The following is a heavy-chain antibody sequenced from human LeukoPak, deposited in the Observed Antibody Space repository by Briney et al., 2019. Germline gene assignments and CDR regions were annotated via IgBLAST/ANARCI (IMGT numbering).Heavy chain of an antibody. CDR1: GGSISSYY. D-gene: IGHD1-1*01. Sequence: PSDTLSLTCTVSGGSISSYYWSWIRQPPGKGLEWIGYIYYSGTTNYNPSLKSRVTISVDTSKNQFSLKLSSVTAADTAVYFCARYWSRFDYWGQGALVTASS. CDR2: IYYSGTT. V-gene: IGHV4-59*08. J-gene: IGHJ4*02. CDR3: ARYWSRFDY.